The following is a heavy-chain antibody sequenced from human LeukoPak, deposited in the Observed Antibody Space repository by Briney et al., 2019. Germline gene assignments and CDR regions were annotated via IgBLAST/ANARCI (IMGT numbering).Heavy chain of an antibody. CDR2: IYSGSST. V-gene: IGHV3-66*01. J-gene: IGHJ4*02. D-gene: IGHD4-17*01. CDR1: GFTGSILY. CDR3: GVTTSY. Sequence: GGSLRLSCSVSGFTGSILYMSWVRQAPGKGLEWVSVIYSGSSTYYADSVKGGFTISRDNSKNILYLQMNSLRADDTAVYYCGVTTSYWGQGTLVTVSS.